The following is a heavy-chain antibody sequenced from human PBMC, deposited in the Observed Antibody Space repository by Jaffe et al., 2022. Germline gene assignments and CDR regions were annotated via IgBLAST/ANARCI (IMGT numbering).Heavy chain of an antibody. CDR1: GGTFSSYA. CDR3: ARQIGGDMGGGGGYSSGWYTGMDV. J-gene: IGHJ6*03. Sequence: QVQLVQSGAEVKKPGSSVKVSCKASGGTFSSYAISWVRQAPGQGLEWMGGIIPIFGTANYAQKFQGRVTITTDESTSTAYMELSSLRSEDTAVYYCARQIGGDMGGGGGYSSGWYTGMDVWGKGTTVTVSS. V-gene: IGHV1-69*05. CDR2: IIPIFGTA. D-gene: IGHD6-19*01.